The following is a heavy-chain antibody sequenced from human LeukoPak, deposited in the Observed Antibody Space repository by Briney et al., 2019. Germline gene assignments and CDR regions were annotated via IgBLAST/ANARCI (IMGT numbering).Heavy chain of an antibody. V-gene: IGHV1-69*13. CDR2: IIPIFGTA. Sequence: PVKVSCKASGGTFSSYAISWVRQAPGQGLEWMGGIIPIFGTANYAQKFQGRVTITADESTSTAYMELSSLRSEDTAVYYCARARVVTQYFDYWGQGTLVTVSS. CDR3: ARARVVTQYFDY. D-gene: IGHD2-21*02. J-gene: IGHJ4*02. CDR1: GGTFSSYA.